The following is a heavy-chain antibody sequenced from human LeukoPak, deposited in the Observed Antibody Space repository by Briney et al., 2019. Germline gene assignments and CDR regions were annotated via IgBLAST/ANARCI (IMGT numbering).Heavy chain of an antibody. CDR3: AKDSIAAAGSYFDY. Sequence: GGSLRLSCAASGFTFDDYAMHWVRQAPGKGLEWVSLISWDGGSTYYADSVKGRFTISRDNSKNSLYLLMNSLRAEDTALYYCAKDSIAAAGSYFDYWGQGTLVTVSS. D-gene: IGHD6-13*01. CDR2: ISWDGGST. J-gene: IGHJ4*02. V-gene: IGHV3-43D*03. CDR1: GFTFDDYA.